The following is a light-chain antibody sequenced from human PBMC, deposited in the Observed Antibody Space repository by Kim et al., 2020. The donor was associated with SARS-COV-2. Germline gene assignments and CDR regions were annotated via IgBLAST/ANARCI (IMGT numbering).Light chain of an antibody. Sequence: GQRVTISWSGSTSDIGSNYVYWYQQLPGTAPKLLIYRNNQRPSGVPDRFSVSKSGTSASLAISGLRSDDEADYYCATWDDSLNGPVFGGGTKVTVL. J-gene: IGLJ6*01. CDR1: TSDIGSNY. V-gene: IGLV1-47*01. CDR3: ATWDDSLNGPV. CDR2: RNN.